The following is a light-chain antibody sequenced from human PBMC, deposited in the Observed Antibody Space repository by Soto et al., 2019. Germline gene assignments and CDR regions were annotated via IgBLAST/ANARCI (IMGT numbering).Light chain of an antibody. J-gene: IGLJ2*01. Sequence: VLTQPPSVSGAPGQRVTISCTGSSSNIGAGYDVHWYQQLPGTAPKLLIYGNSNRPSGVPDRFSGSKSGTSASLAITGLQAEDEADYYCQSYDSSLREVVFGGGTKLTVL. V-gene: IGLV1-40*01. CDR3: QSYDSSLREVV. CDR1: SSNIGAGYD. CDR2: GNS.